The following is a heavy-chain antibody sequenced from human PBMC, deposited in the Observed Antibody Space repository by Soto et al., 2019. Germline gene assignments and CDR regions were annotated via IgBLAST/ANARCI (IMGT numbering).Heavy chain of an antibody. D-gene: IGHD1-20*01. CDR3: ARAGGITGTPTRWYFDL. CDR2: IYHSGST. V-gene: IGHV4-30-2*01. J-gene: IGHJ2*01. CDR1: GGSISSGGYS. Sequence: QLQLQESGSGLVKPSQTLSLTCAVSGGSISSGGYSWSWIRQPPGKGLEWIGYIYHSGSTYYNPSLKSRVTISVDRSKNQFSLKLSSVTAADTAVYHWARAGGITGTPTRWYFDLWGRGTLVTVSS.